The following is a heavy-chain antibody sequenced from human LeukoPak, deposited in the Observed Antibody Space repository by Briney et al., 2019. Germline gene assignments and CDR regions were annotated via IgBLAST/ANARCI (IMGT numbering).Heavy chain of an antibody. CDR1: GFTFGDYA. CDR2: IRTKDFGATT. Sequence: GGSLRLSCSASGFTFGDYAMGWVRQAPGKGLEWLGFIRTKDFGATTQYPASVKGRFSISRDDSKRVVYLQMNSLNIEDTAVFYCTHLAGSGHDRFDFWGQGTLVTVSS. J-gene: IGHJ4*02. D-gene: IGHD5-12*01. CDR3: THLAGSGHDRFDF. V-gene: IGHV3-49*04.